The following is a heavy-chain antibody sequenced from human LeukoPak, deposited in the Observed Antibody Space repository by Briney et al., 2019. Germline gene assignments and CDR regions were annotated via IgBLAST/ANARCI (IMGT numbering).Heavy chain of an antibody. J-gene: IGHJ3*02. CDR3: AKTGGYYDTSDLYRPDVFDI. V-gene: IGHV3-23*01. D-gene: IGHD3-22*01. Sequence: PGGSLRLSCAASGFTFSNFAMSWVRQAPGKGLEWVSAISGTSGNTFYTDSVTGRFTISRDNSKNTLYVQMNSLRAEDTAVYYCAKTGGYYDTSDLYRPDVFDIWGQGTVVTVSS. CDR2: ISGTSGNT. CDR1: GFTFSNFA.